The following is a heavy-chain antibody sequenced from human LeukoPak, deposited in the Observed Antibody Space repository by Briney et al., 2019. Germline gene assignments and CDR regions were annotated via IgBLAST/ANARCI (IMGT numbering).Heavy chain of an antibody. CDR2: IYYGGTT. CDR1: GGSISSYY. Sequence: SETLSFTCTGSGGSISSYYWSRIRQPPGKGLEGIGYIYYGGTTNDNPSLNSRVTTSDDTSKNRFSLKRSSVTAAATAVYYCARHRALWFGELLDAFDIWGQGTMVTVSS. J-gene: IGHJ3*02. V-gene: IGHV4-59*08. D-gene: IGHD3-10*01. CDR3: ARHRALWFGELLDAFDI.